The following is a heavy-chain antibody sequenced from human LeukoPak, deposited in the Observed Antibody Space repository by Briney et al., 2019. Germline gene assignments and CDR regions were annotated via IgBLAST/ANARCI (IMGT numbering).Heavy chain of an antibody. CDR3: ARAGWGSDVDY. D-gene: IGHD3-16*01. CDR1: GFTFSNYW. Sequence: QPGGSLRLSCAASGFTFSNYWMHWVRQAPGKGLVWVSRINSDGINTSYADSVKGRFTISRDNAKNTLYLQMNSLRAEDTAVYYCARAGWGSDVDYWGQGTLVTVSS. CDR2: INSDGINT. J-gene: IGHJ4*02. V-gene: IGHV3-74*01.